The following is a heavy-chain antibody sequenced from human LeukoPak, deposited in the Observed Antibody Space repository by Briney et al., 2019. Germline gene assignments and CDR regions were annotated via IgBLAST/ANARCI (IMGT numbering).Heavy chain of an antibody. CDR2: IKNAGIDT. D-gene: IGHD3-10*01. J-gene: IGHJ6*03. CDR3: ARGGYGHNMDV. Sequence: TGGSLRLSCVGAGFMFSNYYMYWVRQAPGKGLGWVSRIKNAGIDTIYADSVKGRFTVSRDNAKNTVYLQMSSLRAEDTAVYYCARGGYGHNMDVWGEGTTVTVSS. CDR1: GFMFSNYY. V-gene: IGHV3-74*01.